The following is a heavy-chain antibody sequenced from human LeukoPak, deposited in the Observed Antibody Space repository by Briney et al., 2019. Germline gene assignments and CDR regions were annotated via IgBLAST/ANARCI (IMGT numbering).Heavy chain of an antibody. CDR2: MNPNSGNT. J-gene: IGHJ4*02. CDR1: GYTSTSYD. CDR3: ARGGGSSGWYVRGIAPTGTCDY. Sequence: ASVKVSCKASGYTSTSYDINWVRQATGQGLEWMGWMNPNSGNTGYAQKFQGRVTMTRNTSISTAYMELSSLRSEDTAVYYCARGGGSSGWYVRGIAPTGTCDYWGQGTLVTVSS. V-gene: IGHV1-8*01. D-gene: IGHD6-19*01.